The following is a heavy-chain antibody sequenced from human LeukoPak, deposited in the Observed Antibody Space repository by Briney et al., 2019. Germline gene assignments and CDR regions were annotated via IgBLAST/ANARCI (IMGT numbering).Heavy chain of an antibody. Sequence: PGGSLRLSCPASGFTFDDYAMHWVRQAPGRGLEWVSLISGDGGSTYYADSVKGRFTISRDNSKNSLYLQMNSLRTEDTALYYCAKSGQLWSPADYWGQGTLVTVSS. CDR2: ISGDGGST. J-gene: IGHJ4*02. CDR3: AKSGQLWSPADY. CDR1: GFTFDDYA. D-gene: IGHD5-18*01. V-gene: IGHV3-43*02.